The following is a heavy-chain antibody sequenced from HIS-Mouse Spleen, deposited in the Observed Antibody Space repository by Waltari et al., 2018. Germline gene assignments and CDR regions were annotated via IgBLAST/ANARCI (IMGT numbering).Heavy chain of an antibody. V-gene: IGHV1-18*01. Sequence: QVQLVQSGAEVKKPGASGKVSCKASGYTFTSYGSSRVRQAPGQGLEWMGWISAYNGNTNYAQKLQGRVTMTTDTSTSTAYMELRSLRSDDTAVYYCAGGPYSSSSSYFDYWGQGTLVTVSS. J-gene: IGHJ4*02. D-gene: IGHD6-6*01. CDR1: GYTFTSYG. CDR3: AGGPYSSSSSYFDY. CDR2: ISAYNGNT.